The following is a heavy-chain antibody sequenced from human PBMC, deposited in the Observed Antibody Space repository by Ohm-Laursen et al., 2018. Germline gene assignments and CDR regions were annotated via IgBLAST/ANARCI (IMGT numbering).Heavy chain of an antibody. CDR2: ISSSGSTI. D-gene: IGHD1-26*01. Sequence: SLRLSCAASGFTSNDYYMSWIRQAPGKGLEWVSYISSSGSTIYYADSVKGQFTISRDNAKNSLYLQMNSLRAEDTALYYCAKEYNSGSYDHDAFDIWGQGTMVTVSS. V-gene: IGHV3-11*01. J-gene: IGHJ3*02. CDR1: GFTSNDYY. CDR3: AKEYNSGSYDHDAFDI.